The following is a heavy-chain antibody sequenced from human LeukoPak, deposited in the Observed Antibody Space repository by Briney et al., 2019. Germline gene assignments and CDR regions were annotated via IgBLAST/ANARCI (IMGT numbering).Heavy chain of an antibody. CDR3: ARDRRSSTSCHNWFDP. J-gene: IGHJ5*02. V-gene: IGHV3-66*02. CDR2: IYSGGST. D-gene: IGHD2-2*01. CDR1: GFTVSSNY. Sequence: PGGSLRLSCAASGFTVSSNYMSWVRQAPGKGLEWVSVIYSGGSTYYADSVKGRFTISRDNSKNTLYLQMNSLRAEDTAVYYCARDRRSSTSCHNWFDPWGQGTLVTVSS.